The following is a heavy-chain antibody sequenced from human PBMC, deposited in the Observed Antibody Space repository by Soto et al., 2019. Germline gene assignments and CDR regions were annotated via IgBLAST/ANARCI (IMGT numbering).Heavy chain of an antibody. Sequence: QVRLVESGGGVVQPGRSLRLSCAASEFTFSRNAMHWVRQAPGKGLEWVAFISYDGSNKYYADSVKGRFTVSRDNSKNTLYLQMNSLRGEDTAVYRCARDRLNIFGVPTYAMDVWGQGTTVTVSS. CDR3: ARDRLNIFGVPTYAMDV. CDR1: EFTFSRNA. V-gene: IGHV3-30-3*01. D-gene: IGHD3-3*02. CDR2: ISYDGSNK. J-gene: IGHJ6*02.